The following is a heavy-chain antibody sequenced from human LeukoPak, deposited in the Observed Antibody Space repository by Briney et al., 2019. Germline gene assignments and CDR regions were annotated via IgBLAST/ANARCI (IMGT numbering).Heavy chain of an antibody. CDR3: ARGGSGITYYYYYMDV. J-gene: IGHJ6*03. Sequence: ASVNVSCKASGYTFTSYGISWVRQAPGQGLEWMGWISAYNGNTNYAQKLQGRLTMTTDTSTSTAYMELRSLRSDDTAVYYCARGGSGITYYYYYMDVWGKGTGHTVSS. CDR2: ISAYNGNT. D-gene: IGHD3-10*01. CDR1: GYTFTSYG. V-gene: IGHV1-18*01.